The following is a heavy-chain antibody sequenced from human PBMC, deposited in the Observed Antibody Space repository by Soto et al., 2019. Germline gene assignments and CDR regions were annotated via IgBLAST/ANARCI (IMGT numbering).Heavy chain of an antibody. CDR3: ARRATMVRGEGGMDV. CDR2: ISSSGSTI. D-gene: IGHD3-10*01. CDR1: GFTFSSYE. V-gene: IGHV3-48*03. J-gene: IGHJ6*02. Sequence: EVQLVESGGGLVQPGGSLRLSCAASGFTFSSYEMNWVRQAPGKGLEWVSYISSSGSTIYYADSVKGRFTISRDNAQNSLYLQMNSLRAEDTAVYYCARRATMVRGEGGMDVWGPGTTVTVSS.